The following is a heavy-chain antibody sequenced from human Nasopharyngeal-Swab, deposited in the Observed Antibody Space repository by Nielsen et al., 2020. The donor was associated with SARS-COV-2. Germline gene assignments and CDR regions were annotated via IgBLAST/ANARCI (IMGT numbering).Heavy chain of an antibody. CDR1: GFTFSSYG. J-gene: IGHJ4*02. CDR3: ARSGQWLVQDY. V-gene: IGHV3-33*01. D-gene: IGHD6-19*01. CDR2: IWYDGSNK. Sequence: GGSLRLSCAASGFTFSSYGMHWVRQAPGKGLEWVAVIWYDGSNKYYADSVKGRFTISRDNSKNTLYLQMNSLRAEDTAVYYCARSGQWLVQDYWGQGILVTVSS.